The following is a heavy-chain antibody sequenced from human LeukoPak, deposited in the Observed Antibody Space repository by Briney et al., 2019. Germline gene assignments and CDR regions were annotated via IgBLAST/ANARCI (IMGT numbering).Heavy chain of an antibody. V-gene: IGHV3-48*03. J-gene: IGHJ6*03. D-gene: IGHD6-19*01. CDR1: GFTFSSYE. CDR3: ARLEGGRGWTGLWGYYYYYMDV. CDR2: ISSSGSTI. Sequence: PGGSLRLSCAASGFTFSSYEMNWVRQAPGKGLEWVSYISSSGSTIYYADSVKGRFTISRDNAKNSLYLQMNSLGAEDTAVYYCARLEGGRGWTGLWGYYYYYMDVWGKGTTVTVSS.